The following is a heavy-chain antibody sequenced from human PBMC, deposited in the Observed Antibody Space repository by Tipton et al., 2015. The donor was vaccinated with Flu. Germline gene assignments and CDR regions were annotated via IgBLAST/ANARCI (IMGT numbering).Heavy chain of an antibody. CDR1: GATVRGSY. D-gene: IGHD4-17*01. V-gene: IGHV4-59*02. Sequence: TLSLTCTVSGATVRGSYWSWIRQTPGKGLEWIGYKFSTERINYNPSLKSRITISVDPSTNQFSLELRSVTTADTAIYYCARRPTERDGLDVWGQGTTVTVSS. CDR2: KFSTERI. CDR3: ARRPTERDGLDV. J-gene: IGHJ6*02.